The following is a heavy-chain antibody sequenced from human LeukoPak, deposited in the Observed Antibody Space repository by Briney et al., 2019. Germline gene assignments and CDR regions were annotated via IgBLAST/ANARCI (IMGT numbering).Heavy chain of an antibody. Sequence: ASETLSLTCAVYGGSFSGYYWSWIRQPPGKGLEWSGEINHSGSTNYNPSLKSRVTISVDTSKNQFSLKLSSVTAADTAVYYCARDSLYSNYNWFDPWGQGTLVTVSS. D-gene: IGHD4-11*01. CDR3: ARDSLYSNYNWFDP. CDR2: INHSGST. J-gene: IGHJ5*02. CDR1: GGSFSGYY. V-gene: IGHV4-34*01.